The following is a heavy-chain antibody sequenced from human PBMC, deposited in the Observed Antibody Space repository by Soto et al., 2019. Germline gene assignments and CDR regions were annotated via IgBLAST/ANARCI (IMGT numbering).Heavy chain of an antibody. CDR3: ARAPSKDFWRFSDYGMDV. J-gene: IGHJ6*02. V-gene: IGHV3-23*01. CDR1: GFTFSSYA. Sequence: PGGSLRLSCAASGFTFSSYAMSWVRQAPGKGLEWVSAISGSGGSTYYADSVKGRFTISRDNSKNTLYLQMNSLRAEDTAVYYCARAPSKDFWRFSDYGMDVWGQGTTVTVYS. CDR2: ISGSGGST. D-gene: IGHD3-3*01.